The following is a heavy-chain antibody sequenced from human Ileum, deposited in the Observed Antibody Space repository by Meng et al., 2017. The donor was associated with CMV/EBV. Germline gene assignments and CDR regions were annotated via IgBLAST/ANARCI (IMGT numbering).Heavy chain of an antibody. CDR3: AREIIMAARAFGY. CDR1: GYTFADYY. D-gene: IGHD5-12*01. V-gene: IGHV1-2*02. Sequence: QGRLGRSGNRWKKPGASVTASCKASGYTFADYYMHWVRQAPGQGLEWMGWIKPHSGDTKYEKKFQGRVTMTSDTSISTAYMELTRLTPDDTAIYYCAREIIMAARAFGYWGQGTLVTVSS. CDR2: IKPHSGDT. J-gene: IGHJ4*02.